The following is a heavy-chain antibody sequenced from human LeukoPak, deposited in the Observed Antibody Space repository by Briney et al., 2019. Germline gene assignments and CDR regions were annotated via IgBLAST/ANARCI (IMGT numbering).Heavy chain of an antibody. CDR2: IYTSGST. V-gene: IGHV4-4*07. Sequence: PSETLSLTCTVSGGSISSYYWSWIRQPAGKGLEWIGRIYTSGSTNYNPSLKSRVTISPDTSKNQFSLKLSSVTAADTAVYYCAGSGHYPDTSGYYLRWGQGTLVTVSS. J-gene: IGHJ4*02. CDR3: AGSGHYPDTSGYYLR. D-gene: IGHD3-22*01. CDR1: GGSISSYY.